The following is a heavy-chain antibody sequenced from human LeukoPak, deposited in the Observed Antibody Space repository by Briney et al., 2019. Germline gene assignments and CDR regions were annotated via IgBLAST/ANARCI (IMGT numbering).Heavy chain of an antibody. CDR3: ARDSMVVVTIHDAFEI. Sequence: ASVKVSCKASGYTFTSYGISWVRQAPGQGLEWLGWISAHNGKTDFSPRFHGRLILTTDTSTSTSYMELSSLRPDDTAVYFCARDSMVVVTIHDAFEIWGQGTRVTVSS. J-gene: IGHJ3*02. CDR2: ISAHNGKT. V-gene: IGHV1-18*01. CDR1: GYTFTSYG. D-gene: IGHD3-22*01.